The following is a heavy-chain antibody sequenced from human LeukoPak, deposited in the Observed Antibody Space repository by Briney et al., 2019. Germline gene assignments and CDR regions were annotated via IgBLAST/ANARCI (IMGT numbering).Heavy chain of an antibody. V-gene: IGHV3-23*01. CDR2: ISGSGGST. CDR1: GFTFSSYA. CDR3: AKDVGNYDYVWGSYTFPDAFDI. D-gene: IGHD3-16*01. J-gene: IGHJ3*02. Sequence: GGSLRLSCAASGFTFSSYAMSWVRQAPGKGLEWVSAISGSGGSTYYADSVKGRFTISRDNSKNTLYLQMNSLRAEDTAVYYCAKDVGNYDYVWGSYTFPDAFDIWGQGTMVTVSS.